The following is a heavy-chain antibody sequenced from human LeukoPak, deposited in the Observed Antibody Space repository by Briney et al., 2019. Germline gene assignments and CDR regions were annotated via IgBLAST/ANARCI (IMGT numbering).Heavy chain of an antibody. D-gene: IGHD2-2*01. V-gene: IGHV4-39*07. CDR1: GGSISSSSYY. J-gene: IGHJ3*02. CDR2: IYYSGST. Sequence: PSETLSLTCTVSGGSISSSSYYWGWIRQPPGKGLEWIGSIYYSGSTYYNPSLKSRVTISVDTSKNQFSLKLNSVTAADTAVYYCAGLRGYCSSTSCGAFDIWGQGTMVTVSS. CDR3: AGLRGYCSSTSCGAFDI.